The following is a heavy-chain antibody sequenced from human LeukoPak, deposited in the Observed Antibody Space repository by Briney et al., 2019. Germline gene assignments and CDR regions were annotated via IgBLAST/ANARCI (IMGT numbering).Heavy chain of an antibody. J-gene: IGHJ4*02. CDR1: GFTFSHFW. CDR3: TTDDIPRFDY. Sequence: AGGSLRLSCAASGFTFSHFWMSWVRQAPGKGLEWVGRIKSKTDGGTTDYAAPVKGRFTISRDDSKNTLYLQMNTLKTEDTAVYYCTTDDIPRFDYWGQGTLVTVSS. V-gene: IGHV3-15*01. CDR2: IKSKTDGGTT. D-gene: IGHD2-2*02.